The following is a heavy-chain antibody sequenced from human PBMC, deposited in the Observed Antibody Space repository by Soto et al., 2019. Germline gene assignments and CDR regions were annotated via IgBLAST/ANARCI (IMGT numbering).Heavy chain of an antibody. Sequence: SVKVSCEASGYTLTSYYMHWVRQAPGQGLEWMGIINPSGGSTSYAQKFQGRVTMTRDTSTSTVYMELSSLRSEDTAVYYCARDGASYGIVDYWGQGTLVTVSS. CDR3: ARDGASYGIVDY. V-gene: IGHV1-46*03. CDR2: INPSGGST. D-gene: IGHD3-10*01. CDR1: GYTLTSYY. J-gene: IGHJ4*02.